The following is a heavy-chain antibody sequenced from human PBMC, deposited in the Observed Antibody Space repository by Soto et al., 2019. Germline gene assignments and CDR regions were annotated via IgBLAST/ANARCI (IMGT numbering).Heavy chain of an antibody. CDR1: GYSVSSNSAA. CDR2: TYYRSKWYN. V-gene: IGHV6-1*01. D-gene: IGHD1-26*01. J-gene: IGHJ6*02. CDR3: ARVSIVGATTRFYYYGMDV. Sequence: SHTLSLPCAISGYSVSSNSAALNLIIQSPSRGLECLGRTYYRSKWYNDYAVSVKSRITINPDTSKNQFSLQLNSVTPEDTAVYYCARVSIVGATTRFYYYGMDVWGQGTTVTVSS.